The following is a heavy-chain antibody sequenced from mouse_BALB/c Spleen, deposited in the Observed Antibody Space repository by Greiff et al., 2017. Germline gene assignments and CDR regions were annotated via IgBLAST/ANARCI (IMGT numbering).Heavy chain of an antibody. CDR2: INPYNGDT. Sequence: VQLKQSGPELVKPGASVKISCKASGYSFTGYFMNWVMQSHGKSLEWIGRINPYNGDTFYNQKFKGKATLTVDKSSSTAHMELRSLASEDSAVYYCAREGGNYYFDYWGQGTTLTVSS. CDR1: GYSFTGYF. D-gene: IGHD2-1*01. V-gene: IGHV1-20*02. J-gene: IGHJ2*01. CDR3: AREGGNYYFDY.